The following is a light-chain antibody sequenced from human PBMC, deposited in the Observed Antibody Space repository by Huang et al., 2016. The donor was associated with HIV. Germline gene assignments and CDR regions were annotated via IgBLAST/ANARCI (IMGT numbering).Light chain of an antibody. CDR2: DAS. Sequence: DIQMTQSPSSLSASVGDRVTITCQASQDINNFLNWYQQKPGKAPKLLILDASNLQTGVPSRFIGSGSGTHITFTITSLQRDDIGTYYCQQYDDVPISFGGGTKV. CDR3: QQYDDVPIS. J-gene: IGKJ4*01. V-gene: IGKV1-33*01. CDR1: QDINNF.